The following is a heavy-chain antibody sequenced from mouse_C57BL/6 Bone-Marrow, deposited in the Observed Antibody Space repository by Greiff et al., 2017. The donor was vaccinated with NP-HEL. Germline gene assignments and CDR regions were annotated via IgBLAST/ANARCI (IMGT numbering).Heavy chain of an antibody. Sequence: EVKVVESGGGLVQPGGSLKLSCAASGFTFSDYYMYWVRQTPEKRLEWVAYISNGGGSTYYPDTVKGRFTISRDNAKNTLYLQMSRRKSEDTAMYYCAREPPFYVAYAMDYWGQGTSVTVSS. V-gene: IGHV5-12*01. CDR3: AREPPFYVAYAMDY. CDR2: ISNGGGST. CDR1: GFTFSDYY. J-gene: IGHJ4*01. D-gene: IGHD6-1*01.